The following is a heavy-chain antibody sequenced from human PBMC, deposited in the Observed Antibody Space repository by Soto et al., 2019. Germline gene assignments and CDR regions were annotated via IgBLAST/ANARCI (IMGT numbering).Heavy chain of an antibody. V-gene: IGHV4-59*12. J-gene: IGHJ5*02. CDR1: GYSMSSYY. D-gene: IGHD4-17*01. CDR3: ARGIKYGDYSRWFDP. Sequence: PSETLSLTCTVSGYSMSSYYWSWIRQPPGKGLEWIGYIYSSGSTNYSPSLKSRATISLDTSRNQFFLNLNSVTAADTAVYYCARGIKYGDYSRWFDPWGQGTLVTVSS. CDR2: IYSSGST.